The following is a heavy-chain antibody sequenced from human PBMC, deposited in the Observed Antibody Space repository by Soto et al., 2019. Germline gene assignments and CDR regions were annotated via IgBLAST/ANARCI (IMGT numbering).Heavy chain of an antibody. CDR2: ISGSGGST. D-gene: IGHD3-3*01. V-gene: IGHV3-23*01. CDR3: ARDRHYDFWSGYSDY. CDR1: GFTFSSYA. Sequence: LRLSCAASGFTFSSYAMSWVRQAPGKGLEWVSAISGSGGSTYYADSVKGRFTISRDNSKNSLYLQMNSLRAEDTAVYYCARDRHYDFWSGYSDYWGQGTLVTVSS. J-gene: IGHJ4*02.